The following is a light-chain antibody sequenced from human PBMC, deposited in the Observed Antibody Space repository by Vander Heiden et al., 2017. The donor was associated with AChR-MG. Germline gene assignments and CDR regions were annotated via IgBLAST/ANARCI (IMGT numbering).Light chain of an antibody. Sequence: QTVVTQELSLSVSPGGTVTRTCGLSSCSVPTSYYPSWYQQTPGQAPRTLIYSTNTRSSGVPDRFSGSILGNKAALTITGAQADDESDYYCVLYMGSGIWVFGGGTKLTVL. V-gene: IGLV8-61*01. CDR2: STN. J-gene: IGLJ3*02. CDR1: SCSVPTSYY. CDR3: VLYMGSGIWV.